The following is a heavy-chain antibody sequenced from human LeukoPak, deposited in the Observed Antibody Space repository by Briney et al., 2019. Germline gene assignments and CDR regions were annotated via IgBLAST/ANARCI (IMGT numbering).Heavy chain of an antibody. V-gene: IGHV1-69*06. D-gene: IGHD5-18*01. CDR2: IIPIFGTA. J-gene: IGHJ6*03. CDR3: AGGYSYGSTYYYMDV. CDR1: GGTFSSYA. Sequence: ASVKVSCKASGGTFSSYAISWVRQAPGQGLEWMGGIIPIFGTANYAQKFQGRVTITADKSTSTAYMELSSLRSEDTAVYYCAGGYSYGSTYYYMDVWGKGTTVTISS.